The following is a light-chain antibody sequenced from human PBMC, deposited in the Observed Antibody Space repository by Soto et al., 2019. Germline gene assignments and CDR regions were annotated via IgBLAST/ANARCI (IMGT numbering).Light chain of an antibody. CDR2: EVS. Sequence: QSVLTQPASVSGSPGQSITISCTGTSSDVGSYNFVSWYQQLPGKAPKLMIYEVSNRPSGVSNRFSGSKSGNTASLTISGLQAEDEADYYCSSYTTSSNYVFGSGTMVTVL. CDR3: SSYTTSSNYV. V-gene: IGLV2-14*01. CDR1: SSDVGSYNF. J-gene: IGLJ1*01.